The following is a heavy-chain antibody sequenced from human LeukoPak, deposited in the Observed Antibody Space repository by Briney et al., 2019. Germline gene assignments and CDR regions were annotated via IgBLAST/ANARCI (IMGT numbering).Heavy chain of an antibody. V-gene: IGHV4-59*01. J-gene: IGHJ3*02. D-gene: IGHD5-12*01. CDR3: ARGNSGYDYAFDI. CDR2: IYSSGST. CDR1: GGSISSYH. Sequence: SETLSLTCTVSGGSISSYHWSWIRQPPGKGLQWIGFIYSSGSTNYNPSLKSRVTISLDKSKNQFSLRVSSVTSADTAVYYCARGNSGYDYAFDIWGQGTMVTVSS.